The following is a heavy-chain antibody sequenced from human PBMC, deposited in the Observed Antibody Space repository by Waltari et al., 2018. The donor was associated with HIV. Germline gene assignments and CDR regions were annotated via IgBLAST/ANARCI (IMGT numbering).Heavy chain of an antibody. CDR1: GDYIRSGSHY. V-gene: IGHV4-61*01. D-gene: IGHD4-17*01. CDR3: ARGERYALGEYVLAGDY. Sequence: QVQLQESGPGLVKSSETLSLTCIVSGDYIRSGSHYWSWIRQPPGQGLAWVGFVQYTGYTNYNPSLKSRVTMSVDTSKNQFSLRLSSVIAADTAVYYCARGERYALGEYVLAGDYWGQGTLVTVSS. J-gene: IGHJ4*02. CDR2: VQYTGYT.